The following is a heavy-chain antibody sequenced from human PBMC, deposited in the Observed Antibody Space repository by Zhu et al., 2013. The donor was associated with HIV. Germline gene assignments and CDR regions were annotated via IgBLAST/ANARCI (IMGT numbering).Heavy chain of an antibody. D-gene: IGHD2-2*01. V-gene: IGHV1-3*01. CDR3: ARDALISCTSTSCYRYWYFDL. CDR1: GYTFSSYG. CDR2: INVGNGNT. Sequence: QVQLVQSGAEVKKPGASVKVSCKASGYTFSSYGMHWVRQAPGQRLEWMGWINVGNGNTKYSQRIQGRVTITSDTSASTFYMELSSLRSEDTAVYYCARDALISCTSTSCYRYWYFDLWGRGTLVTVSS. J-gene: IGHJ2*01.